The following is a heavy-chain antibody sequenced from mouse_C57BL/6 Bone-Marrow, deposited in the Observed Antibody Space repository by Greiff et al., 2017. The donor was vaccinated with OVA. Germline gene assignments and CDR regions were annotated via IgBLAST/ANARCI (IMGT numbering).Heavy chain of an antibody. D-gene: IGHD2-1*01. CDR3: ARPYGNYVYYYAMDY. Sequence: QVQLQQPGTELVKPGASVKLSCKASGYTFTSYWMHWVKQRPGQGLEWIGNINPRNGGTNYNEKFKSKATLTLDKSSSTAYMQLSSLTSEDSAVYYCARPYGNYVYYYAMDYWGQGTSVTVSS. CDR1: GYTFTSYW. CDR2: INPRNGGT. V-gene: IGHV1-53*01. J-gene: IGHJ4*01.